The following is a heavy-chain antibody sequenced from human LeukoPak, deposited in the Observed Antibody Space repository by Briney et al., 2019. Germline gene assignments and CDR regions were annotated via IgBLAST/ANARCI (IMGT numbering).Heavy chain of an antibody. CDR3: ARGGGSAYHYNAFDI. D-gene: IGHD3-22*01. V-gene: IGHV3-48*03. CDR1: GFTFSGYG. J-gene: IGHJ3*02. CDR2: ISINGTNM. Sequence: GGSLRLSCAASGFTFSGYGMNWVRQAPGKGLEWVSYISINGTNMFYADSVKGRFTISRDNYRTSLYLQMSSLRAEDTAVYYCARGGGSAYHYNAFDIWGLGTMVTVSS.